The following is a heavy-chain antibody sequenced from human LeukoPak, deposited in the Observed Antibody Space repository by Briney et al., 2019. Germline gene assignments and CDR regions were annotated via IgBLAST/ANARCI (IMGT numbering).Heavy chain of an antibody. CDR2: ISAYNGNT. D-gene: IGHD3-10*01. J-gene: IGHJ4*02. Sequence: ASVKVSCKASGYTFTSYGISWVRQAPGQGLEWMGWISAYNGNTNYAQKLQGRVTMTTDTSTSTAYMELRSLRSDDTAVYYCARTYGVRYSTARGVGDFDLGYWGQGTLVTVSS. V-gene: IGHV1-18*01. CDR1: GYTFTSYG. CDR3: ARTYGVRYSTARGVGDFDLGY.